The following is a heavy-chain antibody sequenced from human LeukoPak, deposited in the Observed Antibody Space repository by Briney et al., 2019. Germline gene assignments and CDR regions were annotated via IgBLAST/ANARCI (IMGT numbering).Heavy chain of an antibody. CDR3: ARDAVDTANAV. Sequence: PGGSLRLSCAASGFAFNTYSMNWVRQAPGKGLEWVSSITSSSTTIYYADSVKGRFTISRDNAKNSLYLQMNSLRAEDTAVYYCARDAVDTANAVWGQGTTVTVSS. CDR1: GFAFNTYS. V-gene: IGHV3-48*01. CDR2: ITSSSTTI. D-gene: IGHD5-18*01. J-gene: IGHJ6*02.